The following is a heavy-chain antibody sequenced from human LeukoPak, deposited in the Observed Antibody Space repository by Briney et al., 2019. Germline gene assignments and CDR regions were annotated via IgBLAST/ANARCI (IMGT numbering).Heavy chain of an antibody. D-gene: IGHD6-19*01. V-gene: IGHV1-2*02. CDR2: INPNSGGT. J-gene: IGHJ5*02. Sequence: ASVKVSCKASGYTFTGYYMHWVRQAPGQGLEWMGWINPNSGGTNYAQKFQGRVTVTRDTSISTAYMELSRLRSDDTAVYYCARDRRIGSGLRIGWFDPWGQGTLVTVSS. CDR3: ARDRRIGSGLRIGWFDP. CDR1: GYTFTGYY.